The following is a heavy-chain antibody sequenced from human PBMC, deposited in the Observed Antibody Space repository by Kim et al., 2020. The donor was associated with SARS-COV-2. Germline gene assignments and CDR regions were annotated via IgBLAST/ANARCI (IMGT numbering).Heavy chain of an antibody. Sequence: SVKGRFTISRDNSKNTLYLQMNSLRAEDTAVYYCAKDGGYYYDQGGLKDYWGQGTLVTVSS. J-gene: IGHJ4*02. V-gene: IGHV3-23*01. D-gene: IGHD3-22*01. CDR3: AKDGGYYYDQGGLKDY.